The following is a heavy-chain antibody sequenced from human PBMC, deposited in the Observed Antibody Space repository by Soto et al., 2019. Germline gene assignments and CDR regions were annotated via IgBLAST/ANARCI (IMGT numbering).Heavy chain of an antibody. Sequence: QVQLVESGGGLVKPGGSLRLSCAASGFTFSDYYMSWIRQAPGKGLEWVSYISSSSSYTNYADSVKGRFTISRDNAKNSLYLQMNSLRAEDTAVYYWARDSLFTGAAAEGGMDVWGQGTTVTVSS. CDR3: ARDSLFTGAAAEGGMDV. CDR2: ISSSSSYT. D-gene: IGHD6-13*01. CDR1: GFTFSDYY. V-gene: IGHV3-11*06. J-gene: IGHJ6*02.